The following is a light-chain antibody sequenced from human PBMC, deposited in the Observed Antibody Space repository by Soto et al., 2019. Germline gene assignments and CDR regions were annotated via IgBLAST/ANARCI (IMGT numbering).Light chain of an antibody. CDR3: SSYTSSSPVV. Sequence: QSVLTQPASVSGSPGQSITISCTGTSSDVGSYNYVSWYQQHPGKVPKLTIYEVSNRPSGVSNRFSGSKSGNTASLTISGLQAEDEADYYCSSYTSSSPVVFGGGTKVTVL. CDR2: EVS. J-gene: IGLJ2*01. CDR1: SSDVGSYNY. V-gene: IGLV2-14*01.